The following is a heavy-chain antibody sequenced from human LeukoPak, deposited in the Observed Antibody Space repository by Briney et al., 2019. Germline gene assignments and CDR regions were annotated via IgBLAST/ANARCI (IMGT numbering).Heavy chain of an antibody. CDR2: IKQDESEK. V-gene: IGHV3-7*01. CDR1: GFTFSSYW. D-gene: IGHD5-12*01. J-gene: IGHJ4*02. CDR3: ARGGGYDYFDY. Sequence: GGSLRLSCTPSGFTFSSYWMSWVRQAPGKGLEWVANIKQDESEKYYVDSVKGRFTISRDNAKNSLYLQMNSLRAEDTAVYYCARGGGYDYFDYWGQGTLVTVSS.